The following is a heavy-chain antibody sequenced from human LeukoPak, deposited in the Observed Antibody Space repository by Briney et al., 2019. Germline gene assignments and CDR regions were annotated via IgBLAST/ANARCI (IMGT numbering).Heavy chain of an antibody. J-gene: IGHJ4*02. V-gene: IGHV3-66*01. D-gene: IGHD6-6*01. Sequence: GGSLRLSCAASGFTVSSDYITWVRQAPGKGLGWVSVVYSGGETYYAESVKGRFTVSRDNSKNTVYLQMNSLRAEDTAVYFCARGGIAARPSDSWGQGTLSPSPQ. CDR3: ARGGIAARPSDS. CDR1: GFTVSSDY. CDR2: VYSGGET.